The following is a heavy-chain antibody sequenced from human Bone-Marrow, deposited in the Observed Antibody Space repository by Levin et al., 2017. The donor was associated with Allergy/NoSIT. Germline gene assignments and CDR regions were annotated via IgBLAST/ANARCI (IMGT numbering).Heavy chain of an antibody. CDR3: ATYADGSFYFDY. D-gene: IGHD1-26*01. CDR2: IKSKIDGGTP. V-gene: IGHV3-15*01. Sequence: SGGSLRLSCAASGFSFSTAWMTWVRQAPGEGLEWVGRIKSKIDGGTPDYAAPVKGRFTISRDDSRNTLYLQMNSLKTEDTAVYYCATYADGSFYFDYWGQGTLVTVSS. J-gene: IGHJ4*02. CDR1: GFSFSTAW.